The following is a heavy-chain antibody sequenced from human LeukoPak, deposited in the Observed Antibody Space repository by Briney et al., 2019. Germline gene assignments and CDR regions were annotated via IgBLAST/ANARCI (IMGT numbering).Heavy chain of an antibody. D-gene: IGHD3-22*01. V-gene: IGHV3-23*01. Sequence: GGSLRLSCAASGFTFSSYAMSWVRQAPGKGLEWASGITGSGGKTYYADSVKGRFAISRDNSKNTLFLQMNSLRAEDTAVYYCAKRDYYESSGYSPLFDYWGQGTLVTVSS. CDR3: AKRDYYESSGYSPLFDY. CDR1: GFTFSSYA. CDR2: ITGSGGKT. J-gene: IGHJ4*02.